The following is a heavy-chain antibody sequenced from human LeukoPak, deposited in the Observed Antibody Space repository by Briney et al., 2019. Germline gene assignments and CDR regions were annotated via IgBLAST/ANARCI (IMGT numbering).Heavy chain of an antibody. Sequence: GGSLRLSCAASGFTFSSYAMHWVRQAPGKGLEWVAVISYDGSNKYYADSVKGRFTISRDNSKNTLYLQMNSLRAEDTAVYYCARGNREDSRYSPVGYWGQGTLVTVSS. V-gene: IGHV3-30*04. CDR1: GFTFSSYA. CDR3: ARGNREDSRYSPVGY. CDR2: ISYDGSNK. D-gene: IGHD3-22*01. J-gene: IGHJ4*02.